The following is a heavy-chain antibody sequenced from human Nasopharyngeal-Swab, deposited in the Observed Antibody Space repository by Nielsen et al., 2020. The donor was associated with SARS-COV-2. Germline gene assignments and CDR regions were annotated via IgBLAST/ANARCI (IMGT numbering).Heavy chain of an antibody. V-gene: IGHV3-21*01. CDR2: TSSSSSYI. J-gene: IGHJ6*02. CDR1: GFTFSSYS. CDR3: ARDRSVGYGMDV. D-gene: IGHD2-15*01. Sequence: GGSLRLSCAASGFTFSSYSMNWVRQAPGKGLEWVSSTSSSSSYIYYADSVKGRFTISRDNAKNSLYLQMNSLRAEDTAVYYCARDRSVGYGMDVWGQGTTVTVSS.